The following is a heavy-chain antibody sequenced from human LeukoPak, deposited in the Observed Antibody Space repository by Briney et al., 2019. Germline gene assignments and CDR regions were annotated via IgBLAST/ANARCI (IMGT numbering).Heavy chain of an antibody. V-gene: IGHV3-74*01. CDR1: GFTFSSHW. CDR2: INKDGSST. CDR3: ARDLSWGAADS. J-gene: IGHJ4*02. D-gene: IGHD7-27*01. Sequence: PGRSLRLSCEASGFTFSSHWMHWVRQAPGKGLVWVSRINKDGSSTSYADSVKGRFTISRDNAKNTMYLQVNSLGAEDTAVYYCARDLSWGAADSWGQGTLVTVSS.